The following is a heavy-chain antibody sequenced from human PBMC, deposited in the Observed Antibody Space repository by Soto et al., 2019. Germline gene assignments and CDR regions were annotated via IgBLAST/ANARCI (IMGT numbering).Heavy chain of an antibody. CDR1: GFTFSSYA. J-gene: IGHJ5*02. CDR2: ISGSGGST. CDR3: AKDLASTVGYYYGSGSYYSPPGAVP. D-gene: IGHD3-10*01. V-gene: IGHV3-23*01. Sequence: PGGSLRLSCAASGFTFSSYAMSWVRQAPGKGLEWVSAISGSGGSTYYADSVKGRFTISRDNSKNTLYLQMNSLRAEDTAVYYCAKDLASTVGYYYGSGSYYSPPGAVPWGQGTLVTAPQ.